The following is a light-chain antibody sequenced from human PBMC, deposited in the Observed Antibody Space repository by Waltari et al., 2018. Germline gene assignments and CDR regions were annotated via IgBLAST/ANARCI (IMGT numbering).Light chain of an antibody. V-gene: IGKV1-39*01. CDR1: QSLAGY. J-gene: IGKJ1*01. CDR2: GAS. CDR3: QQTYSVVAG. Sequence: DIRMTQSPSSLSASVGERVTITCRASQSLAGYLNWYQQKPGRPPKLLIYGASNLHSGVPSRFSGNESGTDFTLTINSVQPEDFATYYCQQTYSVVAGFGQGTKVEIK.